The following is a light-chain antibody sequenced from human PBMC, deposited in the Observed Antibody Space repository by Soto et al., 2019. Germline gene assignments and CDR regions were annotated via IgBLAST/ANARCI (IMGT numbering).Light chain of an antibody. CDR3: QQYNTWHPKMA. CDR2: GAS. CDR1: QSVSSD. V-gene: IGKV3-15*01. Sequence: VVTQSPATLSVFPGETATLSCRASQSVSSDLAWYQQRPGQAPRLLIYGASTRATGIPARFRGSGSGTDVSLTISSLQSEDFATYYCQQYNTWHPKMAFGRGTKVEIK. J-gene: IGKJ1*01.